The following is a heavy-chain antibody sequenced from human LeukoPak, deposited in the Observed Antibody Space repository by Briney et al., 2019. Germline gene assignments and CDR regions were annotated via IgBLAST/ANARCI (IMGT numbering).Heavy chain of an antibody. D-gene: IGHD3-10*01. CDR2: IKQDGSEK. Sequence: GGSLRLSCEASGFTFSTYWMTWVRQAPGKGLEWVSNIKQDGSEKSFVDSVEGRFTISRDNAKNSLYLQMNSLRAEDTAVYYCAKPQLTRFREYAYDIWGQGTMVTVSS. CDR3: AKPQLTRFREYAYDI. J-gene: IGHJ3*02. V-gene: IGHV3-7*03. CDR1: GFTFSTYW.